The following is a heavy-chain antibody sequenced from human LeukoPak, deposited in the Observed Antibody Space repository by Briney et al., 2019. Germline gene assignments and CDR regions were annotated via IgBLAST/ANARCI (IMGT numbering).Heavy chain of an antibody. Sequence: GGSLRLSCAASGFTFSSYAMSWVRQAPGKGLEWVSAISGSGGSTYYADSVSGRFTISRHNSKNTLYLRMNSLRAEDTAVYYCAKAGDSSGYYYEDYWGQGTLVTVSS. CDR3: AKAGDSSGYYYEDY. CDR2: ISGSGGST. V-gene: IGHV3-23*01. CDR1: GFTFSSYA. J-gene: IGHJ4*02. D-gene: IGHD3-22*01.